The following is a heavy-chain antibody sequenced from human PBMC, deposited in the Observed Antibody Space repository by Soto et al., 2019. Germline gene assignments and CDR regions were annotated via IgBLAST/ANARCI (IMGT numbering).Heavy chain of an antibody. J-gene: IGHJ4*02. V-gene: IGHV3-7*01. D-gene: IGHD5-12*01. Sequence: PGVSLRLSCAASGFSFSSYWMSWVRQAPGKGLEWVANVKEDGSEKYYVDSVKGRYTISRDNAKKSLYLQMSSLRAEDTAVYYCARGDIVATLGYYLDYWGQGAAVTVYS. CDR1: GFSFSSYW. CDR3: ARGDIVATLGYYLDY. CDR2: VKEDGSEK.